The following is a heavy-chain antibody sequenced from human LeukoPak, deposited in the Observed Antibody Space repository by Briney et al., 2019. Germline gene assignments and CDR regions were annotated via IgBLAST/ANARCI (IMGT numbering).Heavy chain of an antibody. CDR3: ARGGPYYVLEWLSGFDY. D-gene: IGHD3-3*01. CDR1: GFTFSSYGM. V-gene: IGHV4-4*02. Sequence: GSLRLSCAASGFTFSSYGMSWVRQPPGKGLEWIGEIYHSGSTNYNPSLKSRVTISVDKSKNQFSLKLSSVTAADTAVYYCARGGPYYVLEWLSGFDYWGQGTLVTVSS. CDR2: IYHSGST. J-gene: IGHJ4*02.